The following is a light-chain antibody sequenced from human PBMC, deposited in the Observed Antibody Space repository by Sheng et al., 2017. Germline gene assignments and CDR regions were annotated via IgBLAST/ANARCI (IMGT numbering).Light chain of an antibody. Sequence: EIVMTQSPATLSVSPGERATLSCRASQSVSSNLAWYQQRPGQAPWLLIYGASSRATGTPDRFSGGGSGTDFTLTISRLEPEDFAVYYCQQYSRSPPTFGQGTKLE. V-gene: IGKV3-20*01. CDR2: GAS. CDR3: QQYSRSPPT. CDR1: QSVSSN. J-gene: IGKJ2*01.